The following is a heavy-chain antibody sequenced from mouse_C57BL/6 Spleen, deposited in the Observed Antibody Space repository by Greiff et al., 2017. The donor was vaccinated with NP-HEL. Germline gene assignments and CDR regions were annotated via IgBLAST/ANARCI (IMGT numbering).Heavy chain of an antibody. CDR3: ARARLRDYYAMDD. J-gene: IGHJ4*01. CDR1: GYTFTSYW. V-gene: IGHV1-64*01. D-gene: IGHD2-2*01. CDR2: IHPNSGST. Sequence: QVQLQQPGAELVKPGASVKLSCKASGYTFTSYWMHWVKQRPGQGLEWIGMIHPNSGSTNYNEKFKSKATLTVDKSSSTAYMQLSSLTSEDSAVYYGARARLRDYYAMDDWGQGTSVTVSS.